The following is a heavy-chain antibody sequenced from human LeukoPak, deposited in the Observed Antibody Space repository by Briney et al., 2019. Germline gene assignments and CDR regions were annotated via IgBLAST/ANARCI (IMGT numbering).Heavy chain of an antibody. CDR3: ARVVPAAITKGIDAFDI. V-gene: IGHV1-2*02. J-gene: IGHJ3*02. CDR1: GYTFTGYY. D-gene: IGHD2-2*01. Sequence: ASVKVSCKASGYTFTGYYMHWVRQAPGQGLEWMGWINPNSGGTNYAQKFQGRVTMTRDTSISTAYMELSRLRSDDTAVYYCARVVPAAITKGIDAFDIWGQGTMVTVSS. CDR2: INPNSGGT.